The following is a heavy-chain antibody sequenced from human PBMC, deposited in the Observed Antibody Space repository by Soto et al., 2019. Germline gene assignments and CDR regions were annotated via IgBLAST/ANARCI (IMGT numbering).Heavy chain of an antibody. CDR3: TPGSVKGAFDI. J-gene: IGHJ3*02. V-gene: IGHV3-15*01. Sequence: SGGPLRLSCAASGFTFSNAWMSWVRQAPGKGLEWVGRIKTKTDGGTTDYAALVKGRFTISRDDSINTLYLQMNSLKTEDTAVYYCTPGSVKGAFDIWGQGTMVTVSS. CDR1: GFTFSNAW. D-gene: IGHD4-17*01. CDR2: IKTKTDGGTT.